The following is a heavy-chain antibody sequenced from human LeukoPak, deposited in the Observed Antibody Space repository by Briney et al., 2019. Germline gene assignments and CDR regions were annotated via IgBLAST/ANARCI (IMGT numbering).Heavy chain of an antibody. J-gene: IGHJ4*02. Sequence: GGSLRLSCAASGFTFSSYAMSWVRQAPGKGLEWVSAISGSGGSTYYADSVKGRFTISRDNSKNTLYLQMNSLRAEDTAVYYCAKGGLLWFGELLYSYYFDYWGQGTLVTVSS. D-gene: IGHD3-10*01. CDR2: ISGSGGST. CDR3: AKGGLLWFGELLYSYYFDY. CDR1: GFTFSSYA. V-gene: IGHV3-23*01.